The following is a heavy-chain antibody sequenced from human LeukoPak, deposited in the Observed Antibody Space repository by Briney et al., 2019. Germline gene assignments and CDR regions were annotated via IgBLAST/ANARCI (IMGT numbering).Heavy chain of an antibody. J-gene: IGHJ5*02. Sequence: SETLSLTXTVSGGSISSGDYYWSWIRQPPGKGLEWIGYIYYGGSTYYDPSLKSRVTISVDTSKNQFSLKLSSVTAADTAVYYCARAAAAAMDDWFDPWGQRTLVTVSS. CDR3: ARAAAAAMDDWFDP. V-gene: IGHV4-30-4*08. CDR2: IYYGGST. D-gene: IGHD6-13*01. CDR1: GGSISSGDYY.